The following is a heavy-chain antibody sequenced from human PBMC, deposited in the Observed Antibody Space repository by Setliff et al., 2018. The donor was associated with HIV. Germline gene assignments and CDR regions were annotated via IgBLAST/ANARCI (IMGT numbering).Heavy chain of an antibody. CDR1: GVSFSGYY. CDR3: ARGVRDNSGWSSYYFDY. V-gene: IGHV4-34*01. CDR2: VTHSGRT. Sequence: SETLSLTCAVYGVSFSGYYWSWIRQPPGKGLEWIGEVTHSGRTNYNPSLESRVTTSVDTSKKQFSLRLTSVTAADTAVYYCARGVRDNSGWSSYYFDYWGQGTLVTVSS. D-gene: IGHD6-19*01. J-gene: IGHJ4*02.